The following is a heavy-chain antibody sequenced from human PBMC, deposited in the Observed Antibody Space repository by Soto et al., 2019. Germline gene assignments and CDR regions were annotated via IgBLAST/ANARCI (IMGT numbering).Heavy chain of an antibody. V-gene: IGHV1-69*12. CDR3: ARDVIAAAGTAG. D-gene: IGHD6-13*01. Sequence: QVQLVQSGAEVKKPGSSVKVSCKASGGTFSSYAISWVRQAPGQGLEWMGGIIPIFGTANYAQKFQGRVTIPADESTSTAYMELRSLRCEDTAVYYCARDVIAAAGTAGWGQGTLVPVSS. J-gene: IGHJ4*02. CDR2: IIPIFGTA. CDR1: GGTFSSYA.